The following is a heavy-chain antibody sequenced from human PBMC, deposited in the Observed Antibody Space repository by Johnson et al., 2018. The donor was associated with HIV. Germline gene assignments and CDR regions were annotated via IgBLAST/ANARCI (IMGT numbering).Heavy chain of an antibody. CDR3: VRPAAAGRDDAFDI. Sequence: QVLLVESGGGVVQPGRSLRLSCAASGFTFSSYAMHWVRQAPGKGLEWVAIISYDGSNKYYADSVKGRFTISRDNSKNTLYLQMNSLRAEDTAVDYCVRPAAAGRDDAFDIWGQGTKVTVSS. D-gene: IGHD6-13*01. V-gene: IGHV3-30*04. CDR2: ISYDGSNK. CDR1: GFTFSSYA. J-gene: IGHJ3*02.